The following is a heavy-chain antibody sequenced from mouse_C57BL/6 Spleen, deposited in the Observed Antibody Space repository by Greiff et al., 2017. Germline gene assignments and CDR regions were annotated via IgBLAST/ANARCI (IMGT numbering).Heavy chain of an antibody. D-gene: IGHD5-1-1*01. CDR1: GYSITSGYY. CDR3: ARDRDTPYYFDY. Sequence: DVHLVESGPGLVKPSQSLSLTCSVTGYSITSGYYWNWIRQFPGNKLEWMGYISYDGSNNYNPSLKNRISITRDTSKNQFFLKLNSVTTEDTATYYCARDRDTPYYFDYWGQGTTLTVSS. CDR2: ISYDGSN. V-gene: IGHV3-6*01. J-gene: IGHJ2*01.